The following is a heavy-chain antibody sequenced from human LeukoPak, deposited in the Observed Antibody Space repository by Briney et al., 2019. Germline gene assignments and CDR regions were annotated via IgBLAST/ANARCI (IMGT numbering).Heavy chain of an antibody. CDR2: ISAYNGNT. CDR3: ARGAYYDILTGYRRKDAFDI. V-gene: IGHV1-18*01. D-gene: IGHD3-9*01. CDR1: GYTFTSYG. J-gene: IGHJ3*02. Sequence: ASVKVSCKASGYTFTSYGISWVRQAPGQGLEWMGWISAYNGNTNYAQKFQGRVTMTRNTSISTAYMELSSLRSEDTAVYYCARGAYYDILTGYRRKDAFDIWGQGTMVTVSS.